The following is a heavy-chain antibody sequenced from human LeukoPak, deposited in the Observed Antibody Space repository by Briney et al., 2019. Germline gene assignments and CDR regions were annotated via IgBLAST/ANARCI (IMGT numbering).Heavy chain of an antibody. D-gene: IGHD3-22*01. CDR3: AKGLYYYDSSGYYHWFDP. V-gene: IGHV3-23*01. CDR1: GFTFSSYA. J-gene: IGHJ5*02. CDR2: ISGSGGST. Sequence: GGSLRLSCAASGFTFSSYAMSWVRQAPGKGLEWVSAISGSGGSTYYADSVKGRFTISIDNSKNTLYLQMNSLRAEDTAVYYCAKGLYYYDSSGYYHWFDPWGQGTLVTVSS.